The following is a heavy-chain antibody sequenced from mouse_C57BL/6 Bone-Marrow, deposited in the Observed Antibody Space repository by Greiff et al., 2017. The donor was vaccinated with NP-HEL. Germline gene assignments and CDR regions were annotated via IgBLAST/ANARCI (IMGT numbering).Heavy chain of an antibody. CDR2: IDPETGGT. D-gene: IGHD2-5*01. CDR1: GYTFTDYE. Sequence: VQLQQSGAELVRPGASVTLSCKASGYTFTDYEMHWVKQTPVHGLEWIGAIDPETGGTAYNQKFKGKAILTADKSSSTAYMELRSLTSEDSAVYYCTRERYSNYVKDYYAMDYWGQGTSVTVSS. J-gene: IGHJ4*01. CDR3: TRERYSNYVKDYYAMDY. V-gene: IGHV1-15*01.